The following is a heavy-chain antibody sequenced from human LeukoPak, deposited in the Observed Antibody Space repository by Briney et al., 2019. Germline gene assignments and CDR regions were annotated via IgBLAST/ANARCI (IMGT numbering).Heavy chain of an antibody. Sequence: GGSLRLSCAASGFTFSSYAMSWVRQAPGKGLEWVSYISSSGSTIYYADSVKGRFTISRDNAKNPLYLQMNSLRAEDTAVYYCALGGISIRGDYYYMDVWGKGATVTVSS. CDR3: ALGGISIRGDYYYMDV. CDR1: GFTFSSYA. D-gene: IGHD1-26*01. V-gene: IGHV3-48*04. CDR2: ISSSGSTI. J-gene: IGHJ6*03.